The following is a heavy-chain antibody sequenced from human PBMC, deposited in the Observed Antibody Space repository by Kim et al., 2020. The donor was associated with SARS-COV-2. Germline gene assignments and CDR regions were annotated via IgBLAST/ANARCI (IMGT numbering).Heavy chain of an antibody. Sequence: SETLSLTCTVSGGSISSYYWSWIRQPPGKGLEWIGYIYYSGSTNYNPSLKSRVTISVDTSKNQFSLKLSSVTAADTAVYYCAREGLGYCSGGSCYRAFDIWGQGRMVTVSS. J-gene: IGHJ3*02. CDR1: GGSISSYY. V-gene: IGHV4-59*13. D-gene: IGHD2-15*01. CDR3: AREGLGYCSGGSCYRAFDI. CDR2: IYYSGST.